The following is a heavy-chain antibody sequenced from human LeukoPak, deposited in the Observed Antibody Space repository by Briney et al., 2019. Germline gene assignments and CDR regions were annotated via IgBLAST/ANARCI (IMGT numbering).Heavy chain of an antibody. J-gene: IGHJ4*02. CDR1: GGSINGGNYY. CDR2: ISPSGST. D-gene: IGHD2-2*01. CDR3: ARVSYQEGVDY. Sequence: SETLSLTCTVSGGSINGGNYYWTWLRQPAGKGLEWIGRISPSGSTNHNPSLTSRVTISVDTPKNQFSLKLNFVTAADTAVYYCARVSYQEGVDYWGQGTLVTVSS. V-gene: IGHV4-61*02.